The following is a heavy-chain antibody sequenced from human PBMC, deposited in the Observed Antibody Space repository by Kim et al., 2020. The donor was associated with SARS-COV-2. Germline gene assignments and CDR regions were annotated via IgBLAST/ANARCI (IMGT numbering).Heavy chain of an antibody. D-gene: IGHD6-13*01. CDR3: ARYSRPATGSNWFDP. CDR2: IHYSGST. V-gene: IGHV4-59*01. J-gene: IGHJ5*02. CDR1: GGSISGYY. Sequence: SETLSLTCTVSGGSISGYYWSWIRQPPGKGLEWIGYIHYSGSTKYNPSLKSRVTMSVDTSKNQFSLKLNSVTAADTALYYCARYSRPATGSNWFDPWGQGALGTVSS.